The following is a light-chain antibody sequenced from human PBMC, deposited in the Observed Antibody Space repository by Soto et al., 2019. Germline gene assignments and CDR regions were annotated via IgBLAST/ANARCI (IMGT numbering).Light chain of an antibody. CDR3: QQYNNWPKIT. Sequence: EIVMTQSPATLSVSPWERATVSCRASQSVSNKLAWYQQKPGQAPRLLIYGASTRASGITARFSGSGSGTEFTLTISSLQSEDFALYYCQQYNNWPKITFGQGTRLEIK. CDR1: QSVSNK. V-gene: IGKV3-15*01. J-gene: IGKJ5*01. CDR2: GAS.